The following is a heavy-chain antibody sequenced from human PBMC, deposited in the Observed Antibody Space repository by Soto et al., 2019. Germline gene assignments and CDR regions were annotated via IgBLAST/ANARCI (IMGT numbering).Heavy chain of an antibody. CDR1: GNTFTSYD. CDR3: ARGRASGSYYLLDY. J-gene: IGHJ4*02. CDR2: INPNSGNI. V-gene: IGHV1-8*01. D-gene: IGHD3-10*01. Sequence: ASVKVSCKASGNTFTSYDINWVRLATGHGLEWMGWINPNSGNIGYAQKFQGRVTMTRDTAIRTAYMEVSRLGSDDTAVYYCARGRASGSYYLLDYWGQGTLVTVSS.